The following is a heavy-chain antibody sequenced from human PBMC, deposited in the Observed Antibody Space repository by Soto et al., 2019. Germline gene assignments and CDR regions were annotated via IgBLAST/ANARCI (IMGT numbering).Heavy chain of an antibody. CDR3: ARHYRSAIPYNWFDP. CDR1: GGSISSYY. D-gene: IGHD1-26*01. V-gene: IGHV4-59*08. Sequence: PSETLSLTCTVSGGSISSYYWSWIRQPPGKGLEWIGYIYYSGSTNYNPSLKSRVTISVDTSKNQFSLKLSSVTAADTAVYYCARHYRSAIPYNWFDPWGQGTLVTVSS. J-gene: IGHJ5*02. CDR2: IYYSGST.